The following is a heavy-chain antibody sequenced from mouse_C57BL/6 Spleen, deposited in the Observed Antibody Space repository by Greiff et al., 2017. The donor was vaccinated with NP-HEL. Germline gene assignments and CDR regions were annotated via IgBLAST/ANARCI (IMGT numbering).Heavy chain of an antibody. V-gene: IGHV5-17*01. CDR1: GFTFSDYG. J-gene: IGHJ4*01. CDR3: ARNYMDY. D-gene: IGHD1-3*01. Sequence: EVQLVESGGGLVKPGGSLKLSCAASGFTFSDYGMHWVRQAPEKGLEWVAYISSGSSTNYYADTVKGRSTIPRDNATSTLFLQMTSLSSDDTAMYYCARNYMDYWGQGTSVTVSS. CDR2: ISSGSSTN.